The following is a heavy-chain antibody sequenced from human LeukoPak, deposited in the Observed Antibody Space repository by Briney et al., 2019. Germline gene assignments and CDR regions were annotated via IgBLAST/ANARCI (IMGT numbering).Heavy chain of an antibody. CDR2: IKENGSEK. Sequence: GRSLRLSCAASGFTFSSYAMHWVRQAPGKGLEWVANIKENGSEKYYVDSVKGRFTISRDNAKNSLYLQMNSLRAEDTAVYYCARGGAARLHFQNWGQGTLVTVSS. J-gene: IGHJ1*01. CDR3: ARGGAARLHFQN. V-gene: IGHV3-7*03. CDR1: GFTFSSYA. D-gene: IGHD6-6*01.